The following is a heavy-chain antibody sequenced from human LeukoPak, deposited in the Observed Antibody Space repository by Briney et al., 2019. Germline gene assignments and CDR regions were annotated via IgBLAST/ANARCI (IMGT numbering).Heavy chain of an antibody. CDR2: ISGNTCYI. CDR1: GFTFSSYS. D-gene: IGHD1-14*01. CDR3: AREEMGGTTRSGALT. V-gene: IGHV3-21*01. Sequence: GGSLRLSCAASGFTFSSYSMNWVRQAPGKGLEWVSSISGNTCYIYYADSVKGRFTISRDNAENSLYLQMNSLRAEDTAVYYCAREEMGGTTRSGALTWGQGTLVTVSS. J-gene: IGHJ5*02.